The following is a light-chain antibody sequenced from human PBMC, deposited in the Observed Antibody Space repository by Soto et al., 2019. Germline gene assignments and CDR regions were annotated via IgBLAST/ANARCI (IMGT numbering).Light chain of an antibody. J-gene: IGKJ1*01. CDR2: DTS. CDR1: QSVSRY. CDR3: QQYLTSPKT. Sequence: EIVLTQSPGTLSFSPGERATLSCRASQSVSRYLAWYQQKPGQAPRLLIYDTSYRATGIPVRFSGSGSGTDFTLTISRLEPEDFAVYYCQQYLTSPKTFGQGTKVDI. V-gene: IGKV3-20*01.